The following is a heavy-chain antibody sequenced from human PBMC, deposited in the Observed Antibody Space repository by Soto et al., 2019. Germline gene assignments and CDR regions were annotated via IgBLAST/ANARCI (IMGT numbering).Heavy chain of an antibody. CDR3: ARIGSSWSLDY. V-gene: IGHV3-33*01. D-gene: IGHD6-13*01. J-gene: IGHJ4*02. Sequence: GGLMRLSCAASGFRFSGFGMHWVRQAPGKGLEWVALIWYDGRNENYADSVKGRFTISRDNSKNTLYLQMNSLRVEDTALYYCARIGSSWSLDYWGQGTLVTVSS. CDR2: IWYDGRNE. CDR1: GFRFSGFG.